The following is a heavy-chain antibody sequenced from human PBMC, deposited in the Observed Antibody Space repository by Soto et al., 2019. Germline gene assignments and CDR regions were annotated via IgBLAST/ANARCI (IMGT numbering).Heavy chain of an antibody. J-gene: IGHJ5*02. CDR2: INHSGST. CDR3: ARGDRGRESDP. V-gene: IGHV4-34*01. Sequence: QVHLQQWGAGLLKPSETLSLTCAVYGGSFSNYYWSWIRQPPGKGLEWIGEINHSGSTNYNPSLKSXXTXSXXTSKKQFSLNLNSVTTADTAVYYCARGDRGRESDPWGQGTLVIVAS. CDR1: GGSFSNYY.